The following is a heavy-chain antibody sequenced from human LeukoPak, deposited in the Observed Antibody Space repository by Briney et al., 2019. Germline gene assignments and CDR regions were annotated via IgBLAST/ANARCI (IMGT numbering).Heavy chain of an antibody. J-gene: IGHJ4*02. CDR3: ARGSYSSSSDY. Sequence: PSQTLSLTCTVSGGSISSGSYYWSWIRQPAGKGLEWIGRIYTSGSTNYNPSLKSRVTISVDTSKNQFSLKLSSVTAADTAVYYCARGSYSSSSDYWGQGTLVTVSS. V-gene: IGHV4-61*02. CDR1: GGSISSGSYY. CDR2: IYTSGST. D-gene: IGHD6-6*01.